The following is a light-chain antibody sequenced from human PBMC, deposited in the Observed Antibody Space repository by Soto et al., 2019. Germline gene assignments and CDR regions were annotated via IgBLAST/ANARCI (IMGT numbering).Light chain of an antibody. CDR3: QHRSNWPIT. Sequence: EIVLTQSPATLSLSPGERGTLSCKASQSVSSRLAWYQQKPGRAPRLLIYDATNRATGIPARFSGSGSGTDFTLTISSLEPEDFAIYYCQHRSNWPITFGQGTRLEIK. CDR1: QSVSSR. CDR2: DAT. V-gene: IGKV3-11*01. J-gene: IGKJ5*01.